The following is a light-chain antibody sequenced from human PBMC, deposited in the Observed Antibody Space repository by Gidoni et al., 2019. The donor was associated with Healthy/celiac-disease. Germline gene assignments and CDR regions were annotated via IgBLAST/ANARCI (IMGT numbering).Light chain of an antibody. V-gene: IGKV1-8*01. CDR3: QPYYSYPRT. J-gene: IGKJ1*01. CDR1: QGISSY. CDR2: AAS. Sequence: AILITQSPSSLSASTGDRVTITCRASQGISSYLAWYQQKPGKAPKLLIYAASPLQSGVPSRFSGSGSGTDFTLTISCLTSEDFATYYCQPYYSYPRTFGQGTKVEIK.